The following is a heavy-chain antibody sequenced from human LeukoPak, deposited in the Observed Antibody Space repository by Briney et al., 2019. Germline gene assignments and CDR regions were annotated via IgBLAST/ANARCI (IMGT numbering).Heavy chain of an antibody. Sequence: SETLSLTCTVSGGSISSGDYYWSWIRQPPGKGLEWIGYIYYSGSTYYNPSLKSRVTISVDTSKNQFSLKLSSVTAADTAVYYCARGRLRIPIDYWGQGTLVTVSS. J-gene: IGHJ4*02. CDR3: ARGRLRIPIDY. D-gene: IGHD2/OR15-2a*01. CDR2: IYYSGST. CDR1: GGSISSGDYY. V-gene: IGHV4-30-4*01.